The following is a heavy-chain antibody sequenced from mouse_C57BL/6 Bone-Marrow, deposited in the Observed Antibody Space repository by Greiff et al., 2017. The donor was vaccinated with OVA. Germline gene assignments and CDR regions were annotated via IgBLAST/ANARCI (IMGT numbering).Heavy chain of an antibody. CDR1: GYTFTSYW. CDR2: IYPGSGST. Sequence: QVQLKQPGAELVKPGASVKMSCKASGYTFTSYWITWVKQRPGQGLEWIGDIYPGSGSTNYNEKFKSKATLTVDTSSSTAYMQLSSLTSEDSAGYYCANMGIAYWGQGTLVTVSA. J-gene: IGHJ3*01. V-gene: IGHV1-55*01. CDR3: ANMGIAY.